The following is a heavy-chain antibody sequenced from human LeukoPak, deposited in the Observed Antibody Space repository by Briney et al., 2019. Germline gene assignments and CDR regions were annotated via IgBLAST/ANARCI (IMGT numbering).Heavy chain of an antibody. D-gene: IGHD6-6*01. J-gene: IGHJ5*02. Sequence: PSETLSLTCTVSGGSISSSSYYWGWIRQPPGKGLEWIGSIYYSGSTYYNPSLKRRYTISVHTSKNPFSLTLSSVTAADTAVYYSTSTPASSYNWFDPWGQGTLVTVSS. CDR3: TSTPASSYNWFDP. CDR2: IYYSGST. CDR1: GGSISSSSYY. V-gene: IGHV4-39*01.